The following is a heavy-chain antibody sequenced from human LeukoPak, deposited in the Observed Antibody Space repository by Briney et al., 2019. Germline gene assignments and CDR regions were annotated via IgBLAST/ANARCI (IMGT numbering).Heavy chain of an antibody. J-gene: IGHJ4*02. D-gene: IGHD3-22*01. V-gene: IGHV3-48*03. CDR1: GFTFRSYE. CDR3: ARANYYDISGYDY. Sequence: GGSLRLSCAASGFTFRSYEMNWVRQAPGKGLEWVSYITSSGNTIYYADSVKGQFTISRDNAKNSLYLQMNSLRAEDTAVYYCARANYYDISGYDYWGQGTLVTVSS. CDR2: ITSSGNTI.